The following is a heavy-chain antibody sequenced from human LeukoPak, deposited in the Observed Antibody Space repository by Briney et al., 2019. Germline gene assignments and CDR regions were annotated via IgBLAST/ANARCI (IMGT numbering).Heavy chain of an antibody. CDR3: ARDSGPGAYFDY. J-gene: IGHJ4*02. CDR1: GFTFSSYG. V-gene: IGHV3-33*01. D-gene: IGHD2-8*02. CDR2: IWYDGSNK. Sequence: GGSLRLSCAASGFTFSSYGMHWVRQAPGKGLEWVAVIWYDGSNKYYADSVKGRFTISRDNSKNTLYLQMNSLRAEDTAVYYCARDSGPGAYFDYWGQGTLVTVSS.